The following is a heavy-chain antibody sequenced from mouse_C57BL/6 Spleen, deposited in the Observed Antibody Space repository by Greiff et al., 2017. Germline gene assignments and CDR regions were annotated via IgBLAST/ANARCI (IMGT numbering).Heavy chain of an antibody. CDR2: IDPENGDT. CDR1: GFNIKDDY. CDR3: TTWRAY. J-gene: IGHJ3*01. V-gene: IGHV14-4*01. Sequence: EVKLMESGAELVRPGASVKLSCTASGFNIKDDYMHWVKQRPEQGLEWIGWIDPENGDTEYASKFQGKATITADTSSNTAYLQLSSLTSEDTAVYYCTTWRAYWGQGTLVTVSA.